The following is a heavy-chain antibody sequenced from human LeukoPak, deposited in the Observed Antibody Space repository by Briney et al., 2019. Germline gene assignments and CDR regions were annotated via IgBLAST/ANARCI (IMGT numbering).Heavy chain of an antibody. V-gene: IGHV3-7*01. CDR1: GFTFSSYW. Sequence: GGSLRLSCAASGFTFSSYWMTWVRQAPGKGLEWVANIKEDGSEKYYVGSVKGRFTISRDNAKNSLYLQMNSLRVEDTAVYYCARERDGADYWGQGTLVTVSS. D-gene: IGHD5-24*01. CDR3: ARERDGADY. J-gene: IGHJ4*02. CDR2: IKEDGSEK.